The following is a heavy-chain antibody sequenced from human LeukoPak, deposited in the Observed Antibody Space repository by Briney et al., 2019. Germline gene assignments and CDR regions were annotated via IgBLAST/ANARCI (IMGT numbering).Heavy chain of an antibody. Sequence: GGSLRLSCAASGFTFGSYAMHWVRHAAGKGLEWVAVISYDGSNKYYADSVKGRFTISRDNSKNTLYLQMNSLRAEDTAVYYFARDVPLGIVGSFDYWGQGTLLTVSS. V-gene: IGHV3-30-3*01. D-gene: IGHD1-26*01. CDR3: ARDVPLGIVGSFDY. J-gene: IGHJ4*02. CDR1: GFTFGSYA. CDR2: ISYDGSNK.